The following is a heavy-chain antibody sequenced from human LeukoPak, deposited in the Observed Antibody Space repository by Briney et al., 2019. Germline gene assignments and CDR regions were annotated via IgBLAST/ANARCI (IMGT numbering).Heavy chain of an antibody. Sequence: SETLSLTCAVYGGSFSGYYWSWIRQPPGKGLEWIGEINHSGSTNYNPSLKSRVTISVDTSKNQFSLKLSSVTAADTAVYYCARPKTYYNFWSGYSYPYYFDYWGQGTLVTVSS. V-gene: IGHV4-34*01. J-gene: IGHJ4*02. CDR3: ARPKTYYNFWSGYSYPYYFDY. CDR1: GGSFSGYY. D-gene: IGHD3-3*01. CDR2: INHSGST.